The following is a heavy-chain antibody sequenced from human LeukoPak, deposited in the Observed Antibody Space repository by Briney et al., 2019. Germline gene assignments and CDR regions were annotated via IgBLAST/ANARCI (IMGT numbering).Heavy chain of an antibody. Sequence: ASVKVSCKAAGYSFNIFHINWVRQAPGQGPEWMGWMNPNTGKTGFAQKFQGRVTITQNSSISTVYMELNSLTSDDTAVYYCARRGLVAGIYDLVYGFDIWGQGTMVTISS. CDR3: ARRGLVAGIYDLVYGFDI. CDR2: MNPNTGKT. D-gene: IGHD3/OR15-3a*01. J-gene: IGHJ3*02. CDR1: GYSFNIFH. V-gene: IGHV1-8*03.